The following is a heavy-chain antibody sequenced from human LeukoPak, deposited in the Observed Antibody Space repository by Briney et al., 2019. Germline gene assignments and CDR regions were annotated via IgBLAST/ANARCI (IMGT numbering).Heavy chain of an antibody. CDR3: ARGPYSGSYDYPYGMDV. CDR2: IIPIFGTA. D-gene: IGHD1-26*01. CDR1: GYTFTGYY. J-gene: IGHJ6*02. Sequence: GASVKVSCKASGYTFTGYYMHWVRQAPGQGLEWMGGIIPIFGTANYAQKFQGRVTITADESTSTAYMELSSLRSEDTAVYYCARGPYSGSYDYPYGMDVWGQGTTVTVSS. V-gene: IGHV1-69*13.